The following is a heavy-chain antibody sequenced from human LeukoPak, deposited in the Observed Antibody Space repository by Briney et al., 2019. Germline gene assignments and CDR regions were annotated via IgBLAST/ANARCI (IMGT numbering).Heavy chain of an antibody. J-gene: IGHJ5*02. CDR2: INHSGST. CDR1: GGSFSGYY. V-gene: IGHV4-34*01. CDR3: ARGNRLLWFGELSWFDP. Sequence: SETLSLTCAVYGGSFSGYYWSWIRQPRGKGLEWIGEINHSGSTNYNPSLKSRVTISVDTSKNQFSLKLSSVTAADTAVYYCARGNRLLWFGELSWFDPWGQGTLVTVSS. D-gene: IGHD3-10*01.